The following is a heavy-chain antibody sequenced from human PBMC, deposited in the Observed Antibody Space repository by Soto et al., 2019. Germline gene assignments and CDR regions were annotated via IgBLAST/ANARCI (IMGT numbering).Heavy chain of an antibody. Sequence: SETLSLTWAVSGGSISSGGYSWSWIRQPPGKGLEWIGYIYHSGSTYYNPSLKSRVTISVDRSKNQFSLKLSSVTAADTAVYYCAKWTHAFDIWGQGTMVTVSS. CDR1: GGSISSGGYS. CDR2: IYHSGST. D-gene: IGHD2-8*01. J-gene: IGHJ3*02. CDR3: AKWTHAFDI. V-gene: IGHV4-30-2*01.